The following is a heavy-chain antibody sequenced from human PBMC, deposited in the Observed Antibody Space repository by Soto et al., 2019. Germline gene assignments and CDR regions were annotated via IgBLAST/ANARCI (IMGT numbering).Heavy chain of an antibody. CDR2: FDPEDGGT. CDR3: AAGGTRWLHSPFDY. D-gene: IGHD1-1*01. Sequence: QVQLVQSGAEVKKPGASVKVSCKVSGHTLTELSMHWVRLAPGKGLEWMGGFDPEDGGTISAQKFQGRVTMTEDTSTDSSYWELSSLRSEDTAVYYCAAGGTRWLHSPFDYWGQGTLVTISS. CDR1: GHTLTELS. J-gene: IGHJ4*02. V-gene: IGHV1-24*01.